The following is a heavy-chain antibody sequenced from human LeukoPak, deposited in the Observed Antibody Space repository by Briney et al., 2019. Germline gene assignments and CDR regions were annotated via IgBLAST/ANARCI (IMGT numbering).Heavy chain of an antibody. V-gene: IGHV1-2*02. CDR3: ARGFSVANDAFDI. Sequence: ASVKVSCKASGYTFTSYDINWVRQATGQGLEWMGWINPNSGGTNYAQKFQGRVTMTRDTSISTAYMELSRLRSDDTAVYYCARGFSVANDAFDIWGQGTMVTVSS. J-gene: IGHJ3*02. D-gene: IGHD6-19*01. CDR1: GYTFTSYD. CDR2: INPNSGGT.